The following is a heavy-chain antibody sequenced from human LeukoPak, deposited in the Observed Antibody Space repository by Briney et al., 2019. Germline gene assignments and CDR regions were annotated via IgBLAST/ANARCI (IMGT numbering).Heavy chain of an antibody. D-gene: IGHD3-10*01. J-gene: IGHJ4*02. CDR3: ARFLYGSGSDFDY. Sequence: SETLSLTCTVSGGSISSSSYYWGWIRQPPGKGLEWIGYIYHSGSTYYNPSLKSRVTISVDRSKNQFSLKLSSVTAADTAVYYCARFLYGSGSDFDYWGQGTLVTVSS. CDR2: IYHSGST. CDR1: GGSISSSSYY. V-gene: IGHV4-39*07.